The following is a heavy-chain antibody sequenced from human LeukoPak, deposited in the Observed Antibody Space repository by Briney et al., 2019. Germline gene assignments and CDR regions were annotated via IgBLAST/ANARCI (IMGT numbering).Heavy chain of an antibody. CDR3: AREAYYDSSGYLVDY. CDR2: IYTSGST. J-gene: IGHJ4*02. Sequence: SETLSLTRTVSGGSISSYYWIWIRQPAGKGLEWIGRIYTSGSTNYNPSLKSRVTMSVDTSKNQFSLKLSSVTAADTAVYYCAREAYYDSSGYLVDYWGQGTLVTVSS. D-gene: IGHD3-22*01. CDR1: GGSISSYY. V-gene: IGHV4-4*07.